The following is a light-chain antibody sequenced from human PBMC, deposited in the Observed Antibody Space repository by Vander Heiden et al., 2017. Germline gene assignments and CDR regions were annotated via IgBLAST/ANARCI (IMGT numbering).Light chain of an antibody. J-gene: IGLJ3*02. CDR1: KLGDKY. V-gene: IGLV3-1*01. Sequence: SYELTQPPSVSVSPGQTASITCPGDKLGDKYACWYQQKPGQSPVLVIYQDSKRPSGIPERFSGSNSGNTATLTISGTQAMDEAYYYCQAWDSSTKVFGGGTKLTVL. CDR3: QAWDSSTKV. CDR2: QDS.